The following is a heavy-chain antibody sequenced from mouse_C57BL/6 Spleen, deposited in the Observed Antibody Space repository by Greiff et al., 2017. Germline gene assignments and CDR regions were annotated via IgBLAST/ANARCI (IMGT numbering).Heavy chain of an antibody. V-gene: IGHV1-55*01. CDR2: IYPGSGST. D-gene: IGHD2-2*01. CDR1: GYTFTSYW. Sequence: QVQLQQPGAELVKPGASVKMSCKASGYTFTSYWITWVKQRPGQGLEWIGDIYPGSGSTNYNEKFKSKATLTVDKSSSTAYMQLSSLTSEDSAVYYCARLGYVYWGQGTTLTVSS. J-gene: IGHJ2*01. CDR3: ARLGYVY.